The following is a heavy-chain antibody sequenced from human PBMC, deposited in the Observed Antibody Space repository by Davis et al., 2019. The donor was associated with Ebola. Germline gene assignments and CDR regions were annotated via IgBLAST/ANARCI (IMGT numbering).Heavy chain of an antibody. CDR1: GFTFSCYS. Sequence: GESLKIPCAASGFTFSCYSMNWVRQAPGKGLEWVSYISSSSSTIYYADSVKGRFTISRDNAKNSLYLQMNSLRDEDTAVYYCAKPEGYYYYGMDVWGQGTTVTVSS. V-gene: IGHV3-48*02. CDR3: AKPEGYYYYGMDV. J-gene: IGHJ6*02. CDR2: ISSSSSTI.